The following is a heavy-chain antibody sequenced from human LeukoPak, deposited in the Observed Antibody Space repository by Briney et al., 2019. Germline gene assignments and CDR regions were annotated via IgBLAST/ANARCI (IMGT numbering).Heavy chain of an antibody. CDR3: ARDGRGDLYDY. CDR2: ISSSSSYI. D-gene: IGHD3-10*01. CDR1: GFTFSSYS. J-gene: IGHJ4*02. V-gene: IGHV3-21*01. Sequence: PGGSLRLSCAASGFTFSSYSMNWVRQAPGKGLEWVSSISSSSSYIYYADSVKGRFTISGDNAKNSLYLQMNSLRAEDTAVYYCARDGRGDLYDYWGQGTLVTVSS.